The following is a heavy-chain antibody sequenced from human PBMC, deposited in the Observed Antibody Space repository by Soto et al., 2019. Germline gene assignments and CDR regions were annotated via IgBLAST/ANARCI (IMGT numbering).Heavy chain of an antibody. J-gene: IGHJ3*02. Sequence: WETLSLTCVVSGGSFSTYYYNWIRQSPGKGLEWIGEINHSGSNNYSPSLKSRVTMSLDTSKNHFSLKLTSVTAADTAVYYCARGGSNDWQVAFDIWGQGTMVTVSS. CDR2: INHSGSN. D-gene: IGHD3-9*01. V-gene: IGHV4-34*01. CDR1: GGSFSTYY. CDR3: ARGGSNDWQVAFDI.